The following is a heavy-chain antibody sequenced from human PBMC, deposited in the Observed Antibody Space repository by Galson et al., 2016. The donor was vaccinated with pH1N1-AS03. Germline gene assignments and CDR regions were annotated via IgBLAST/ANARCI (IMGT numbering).Heavy chain of an antibody. D-gene: IGHD5-24*01. V-gene: IGHV3-74*01. J-gene: IGHJ4*02. CDR2: IKSGGGDT. CDR1: GFTFSNYW. CDR3: AREVEDGYFFDY. Sequence: LRLSCAASGFTFSNYWMHWVRQVPGRGLMWVSGIKSGGGDTRYADSVKGRFIISRDDAKNTLYLQMNSLRAEDTALYYCAREVEDGYFFDYWGQGTLVTVSS.